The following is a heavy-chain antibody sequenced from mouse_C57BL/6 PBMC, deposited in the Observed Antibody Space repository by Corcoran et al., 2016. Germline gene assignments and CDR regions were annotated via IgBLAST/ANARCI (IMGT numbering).Heavy chain of an antibody. Sequence: EVQLQQSGPELVKPGASVKISCKASGYTFTDYYMNWVKQSHGKSLEWIGDINPNNGGTSYNQKFKGKATLTVDKSSSTAYMELRSLTSEDSAVYYCARGGYGSSCDWYFDVWGTGTTVTVSS. CDR3: ARGGYGSSCDWYFDV. J-gene: IGHJ1*03. D-gene: IGHD1-1*01. CDR2: INPNNGGT. CDR1: GYTFTDYY. V-gene: IGHV1-26*01.